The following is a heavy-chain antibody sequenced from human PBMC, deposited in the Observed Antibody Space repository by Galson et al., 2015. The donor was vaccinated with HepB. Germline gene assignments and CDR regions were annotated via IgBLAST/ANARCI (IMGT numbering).Heavy chain of an antibody. CDR1: GYTFTGYY. CDR2: INPNSGGT. V-gene: IGHV1-2*02. Sequence: SVKVSCKASGYTFTGYYMHWVRQAPGQGLEWMGWINPNSGGTNYAQKFQGRVTMTRDTSISTAYMELSRLRSDDTAVYYCARVGSGYYYLLNYGMDVWGQGTTVTVSS. D-gene: IGHD3-22*01. CDR3: ARVGSGYYYLLNYGMDV. J-gene: IGHJ6*02.